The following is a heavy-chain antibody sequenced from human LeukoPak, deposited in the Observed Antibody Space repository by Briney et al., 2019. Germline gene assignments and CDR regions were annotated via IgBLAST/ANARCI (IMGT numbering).Heavy chain of an antibody. CDR2: ISYDGSNK. CDR3: ANIYDFWSGYLIRSYYYYGMVV. D-gene: IGHD3-3*01. J-gene: IGHJ6*02. CDR1: GFTFSSYA. V-gene: IGHV3-30-3*01. Sequence: GGSLRLSCAASGFTFSSYAMHWVRQAPGKGLEWVAVISYDGSNKYYADSVKGRFTISRDNSKNTLYLQMNSLRAEDTAVYYCANIYDFWSGYLIRSYYYYGMVVWGQGTTVTVSS.